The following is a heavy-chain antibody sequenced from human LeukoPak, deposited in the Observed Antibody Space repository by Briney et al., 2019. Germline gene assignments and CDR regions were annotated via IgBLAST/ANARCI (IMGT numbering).Heavy chain of an antibody. Sequence: GALRLSCAASGFTFGDYAMHLVRQAPGKGLEWVSLISGDGGSTYYADSVKGRFTISRDNSKNSLYLQMNSLRTEDTALYYSAKDMIVSSRRWLVLSYWGQGTLVTVSS. CDR3: AKDMIVSSRRWLVLSY. CDR1: GFTFGDYA. J-gene: IGHJ4*02. D-gene: IGHD6-19*01. V-gene: IGHV3-43*02. CDR2: ISGDGGST.